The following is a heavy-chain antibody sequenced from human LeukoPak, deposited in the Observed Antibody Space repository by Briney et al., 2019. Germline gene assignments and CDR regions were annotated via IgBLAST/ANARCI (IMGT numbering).Heavy chain of an antibody. J-gene: IGHJ4*02. V-gene: IGHV4-4*09. CDR2: IYTSGST. CDR3: AGHYYDSSGYYPTPDYYFDY. Sequence: SETLSLTCTVSGGSISSYYWSWIRQPPGKGLEWIGYIYTSGSTNYNPSLKSRVTISVDTSKNQFSLKLSSVTAADTAVYYCAGHYYDSSGYYPTPDYYFDYWGQGTLVTVSS. CDR1: GGSISSYY. D-gene: IGHD3-22*01.